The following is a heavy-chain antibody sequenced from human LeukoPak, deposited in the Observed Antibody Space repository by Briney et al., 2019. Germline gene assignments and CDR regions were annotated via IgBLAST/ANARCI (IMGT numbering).Heavy chain of an antibody. V-gene: IGHV4-59*08. CDR2: IYYSGST. Sequence: SETLSLTCTVSGGSISSYYWSWIRQPPGKGLEWIGYIYYSGSTNYNPSLKSRATISVDTSKNQFSLKLSSVTAADTAVYYCARHTGYDSKIDYWGQGTLVTVSP. J-gene: IGHJ4*02. CDR1: GGSISSYY. D-gene: IGHD5-12*01. CDR3: ARHTGYDSKIDY.